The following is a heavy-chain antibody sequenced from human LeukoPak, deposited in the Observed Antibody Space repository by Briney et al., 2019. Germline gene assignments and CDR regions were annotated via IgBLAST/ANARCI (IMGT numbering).Heavy chain of an antibody. Sequence: SETLSLTCAVYGGSFSGYYWSWIRQPPGQGLEWIGEINHSGSTNYNPSLKSRVTISVGTSKNQFSLKLSSVTATDTAVYYCAREKGSSSSWYWFDPWGQGTLVTVSS. J-gene: IGHJ5*02. CDR2: INHSGST. V-gene: IGHV4-34*01. CDR1: GGSFSGYY. CDR3: AREKGSSSSWYWFDP. D-gene: IGHD6-13*01.